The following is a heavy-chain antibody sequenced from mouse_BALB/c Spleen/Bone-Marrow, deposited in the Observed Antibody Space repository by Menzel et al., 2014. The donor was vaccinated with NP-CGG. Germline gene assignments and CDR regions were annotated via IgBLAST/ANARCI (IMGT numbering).Heavy chain of an antibody. D-gene: IGHD2-4*01. Sequence: VKLQESGPELVKPGASVRISCKASGYTFTNYYIHWVKQRPGQGLEWIGWIYPGNVNTKYNEKFKGTATLTADKSSSTAYMQLSSLTSEDSAVYFCARNDYDYFDYWGQGTTLTVSS. J-gene: IGHJ2*01. CDR3: ARNDYDYFDY. V-gene: IGHV1S56*01. CDR2: IYPGNVNT. CDR1: GYTFTNYY.